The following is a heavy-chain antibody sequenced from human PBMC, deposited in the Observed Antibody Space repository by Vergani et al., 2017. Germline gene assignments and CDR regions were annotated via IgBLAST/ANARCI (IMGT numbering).Heavy chain of an antibody. CDR1: GFTFSSYE. CDR2: IKQDGSEK. CDR3: ARDKWSLYYFDY. Sequence: EVQLVESGGGLVQPGGSLRLSCAASGFTFSSYEMSWVRQAPGKGLEWVANIKQDGSEKYYVDSVKGRFTISRDNAKNSLYLQMNSLRAEDTAVYYCARDKWSLYYFDYWGQGTLVTVSS. J-gene: IGHJ4*02. D-gene: IGHD2-15*01. V-gene: IGHV3-7*01.